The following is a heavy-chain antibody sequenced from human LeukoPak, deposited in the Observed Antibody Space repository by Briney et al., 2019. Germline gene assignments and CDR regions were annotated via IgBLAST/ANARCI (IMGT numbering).Heavy chain of an antibody. J-gene: IGHJ4*02. CDR2: IKGDGIST. CDR3: AKDHYWSIDY. Sequence: TGGSLRLSCAASGFDSSSNWMHWVRHAPGQGLVWVSRIKGDGISTNYADSVKGRFTISRDIAKNTPYLQMNSLRAEDTGVYYCAKDHYWSIDYWGRGTLVTVSS. D-gene: IGHD3-3*01. CDR1: GFDSSSNW. V-gene: IGHV3-74*01.